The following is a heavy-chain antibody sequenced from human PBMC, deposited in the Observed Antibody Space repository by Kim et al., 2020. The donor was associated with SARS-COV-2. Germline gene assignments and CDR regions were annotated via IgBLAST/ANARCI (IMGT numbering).Heavy chain of an antibody. V-gene: IGHV3-15*01. D-gene: IGHD6-13*01. Sequence: AAPMKGRFTISREDSKNTLYLQMNSLKTEDTAVYYCTTVLDSSWSWYFDLWGRGTLVTVSS. J-gene: IGHJ2*01. CDR3: TTVLDSSWSWYFDL.